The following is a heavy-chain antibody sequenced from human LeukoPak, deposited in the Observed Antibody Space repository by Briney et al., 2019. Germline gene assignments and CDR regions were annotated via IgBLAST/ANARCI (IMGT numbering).Heavy chain of an antibody. J-gene: IGHJ5*02. D-gene: IGHD3-22*01. V-gene: IGHV4-61*02. Sequence: TSQTLSLTCTVSGGSISSGSYYWSWIRQPAGKGLEWIGRIYTSGSTNYNPSLKSRVTISVGTSKNQFSLKLSSVTAADTAVYYCARDPYYYDSSGTKYNWFDPWGQGTLVTVSS. CDR1: GGSISSGSYY. CDR2: IYTSGST. CDR3: ARDPYYYDSSGTKYNWFDP.